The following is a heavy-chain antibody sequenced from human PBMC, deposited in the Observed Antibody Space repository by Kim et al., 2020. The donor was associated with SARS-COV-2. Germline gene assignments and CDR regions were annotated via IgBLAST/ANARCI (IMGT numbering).Heavy chain of an antibody. CDR3: VRGHKSFDL. Sequence: GGSLRLSCAASGFTLSDYFMDWVRQVPGKGLEWIGRSRHRPRNYTTEYAASVQGRFTVSRDDSKTSIHLLMTSLGTEDTAVYYCVRGHKSFDLWGQGTLVTVSS. V-gene: IGHV3-72*01. CDR1: GFTLSDYF. CDR2: SRHRPRNYTT. J-gene: IGHJ5*02.